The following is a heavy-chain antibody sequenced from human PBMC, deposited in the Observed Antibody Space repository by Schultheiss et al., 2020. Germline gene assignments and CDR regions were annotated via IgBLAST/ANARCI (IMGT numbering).Heavy chain of an antibody. CDR2: IWYDGSNT. Sequence: GKSLKISCAASGFTFSNYDMHWVRQAPGKGLEWVAVIWYDGSNTYYADSVKGRFTISRDNSKNTLYLQMNSLRAEDTAVYYCARRDGDAFDIWGQGTMVTVSS. D-gene: IGHD5-24*01. CDR1: GFTFSNYD. J-gene: IGHJ3*02. V-gene: IGHV3-33*01. CDR3: ARRDGDAFDI.